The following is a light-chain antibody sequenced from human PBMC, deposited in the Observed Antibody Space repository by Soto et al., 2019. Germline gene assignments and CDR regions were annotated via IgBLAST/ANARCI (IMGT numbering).Light chain of an antibody. CDR3: CSYAGSGTFV. V-gene: IGLV2-23*01. Sequence: QSALTQPASVSGSPGQSTSISCTGTSSDVGNYNVVSWYQQHPGKAPKVVIYEGTKRPSGVSNRFSGSKSGNTASLTISGLQTEDEADYYCCSYAGSGTFVFGTGTKLTVL. CDR1: SSDVGNYNV. CDR2: EGT. J-gene: IGLJ1*01.